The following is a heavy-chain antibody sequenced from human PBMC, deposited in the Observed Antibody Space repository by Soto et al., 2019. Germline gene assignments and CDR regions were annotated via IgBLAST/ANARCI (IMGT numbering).Heavy chain of an antibody. J-gene: IGHJ5*02. CDR2: IYHSGST. CDR3: ARLAVAGTGDWFDP. Sequence: PSETLSLTCAVSGGSISSSNWWSWVRQPPGKGLEWIGEIYHSGSTNYNPSLKSRVTISVDKSKNQFSLKLSSVTAADTAVYYCARLAVAGTGDWFDPWGQGTLVTVSS. V-gene: IGHV4-4*02. CDR1: GGSISSSNW. D-gene: IGHD6-19*01.